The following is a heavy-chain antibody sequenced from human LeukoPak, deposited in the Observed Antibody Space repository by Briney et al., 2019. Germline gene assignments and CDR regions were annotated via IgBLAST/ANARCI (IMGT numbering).Heavy chain of an antibody. CDR1: GDSICTYY. J-gene: IGHJ4*02. Sequence: SETLSLTCIVSGDSICTYYWSWIRQSAGKGLEWIGRIYTSGGAKYSSSLKSRVTISVDETKNQVSLRLTSVTAADTAVYYCARELQLRVWGQGTLVTVSS. D-gene: IGHD1-7*01. CDR2: IYTSGGA. CDR3: ARELQLRV. V-gene: IGHV4-4*07.